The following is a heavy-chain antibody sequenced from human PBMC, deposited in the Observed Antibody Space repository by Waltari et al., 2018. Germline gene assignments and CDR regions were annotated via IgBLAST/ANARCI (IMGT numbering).Heavy chain of an antibody. J-gene: IGHJ3*02. Sequence: GGSLRLSCAASGFTFSSYSMNWVRQAPGKGLEWVSYISSSSSTIYYADSVKGRFTISRDNAKNSLYLQMNSLRAEDTAMYYCAKGMDRYAFDIWGQGTMVTVSS. V-gene: IGHV3-48*01. CDR1: GFTFSSYS. CDR3: AKGMDRYAFDI. CDR2: ISSSSSTI. D-gene: IGHD3-16*02.